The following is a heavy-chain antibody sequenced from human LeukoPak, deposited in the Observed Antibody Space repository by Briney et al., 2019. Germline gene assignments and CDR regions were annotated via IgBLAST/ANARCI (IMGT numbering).Heavy chain of an antibody. CDR3: ARGPYYDFWSGYPYYYYGMDV. J-gene: IGHJ6*02. V-gene: IGHV1-8*02. CDR2: MNPNSGNT. CDR1: GYTFTSYG. Sequence: GASVKVSCKASGYTFTSYGISWVRQATGQGLEWMGWMNPNSGNTGYAQKFQGRVTMTRNTSISTAYMELSSLRSEDTAVYYCARGPYYDFWSGYPYYYYGMDVWGQGTTVTVSS. D-gene: IGHD3-3*01.